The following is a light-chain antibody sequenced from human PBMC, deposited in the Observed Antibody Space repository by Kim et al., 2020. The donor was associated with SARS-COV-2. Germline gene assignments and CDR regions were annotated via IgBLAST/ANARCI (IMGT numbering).Light chain of an antibody. J-gene: IGLJ2*01. CDR3: QAWDSSTA. Sequence: SYELTQPPSVSVSPGQTASITCSGDKLGDKYACWYQQKPCQSPVLVIYQDSKRPSGIPERFSGSNSGNTATLTISGTQAMDEADYYCQAWDSSTAFGGGT. V-gene: IGLV3-1*01. CDR1: KLGDKY. CDR2: QDS.